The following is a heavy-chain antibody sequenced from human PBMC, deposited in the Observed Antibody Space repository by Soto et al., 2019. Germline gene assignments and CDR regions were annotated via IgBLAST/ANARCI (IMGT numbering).Heavy chain of an antibody. CDR2: ISWNSGSI. CDR3: AKDDCSNTSCYSTYYYYMDV. V-gene: IGHV3-9*01. D-gene: IGHD2-2*01. CDR1: GFTFDDYA. Sequence: DVQLVESGGGLVQPGRSLRLSCAASGFTFDDYAMHWVRQAPGKGLEWVSGISWNSGSIGYADSVKGRFTISRDNAKNSLYLQMNSLTAEDTALYYCAKDDCSNTSCYSTYYYYMDVWGKGTTVTVSS. J-gene: IGHJ6*03.